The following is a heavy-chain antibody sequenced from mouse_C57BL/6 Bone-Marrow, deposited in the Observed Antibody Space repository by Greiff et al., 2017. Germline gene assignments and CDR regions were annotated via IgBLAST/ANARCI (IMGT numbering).Heavy chain of an antibody. J-gene: IGHJ2*01. V-gene: IGHV1-69*01. CDR3: AREKACITTVVAHFDY. D-gene: IGHD1-1*01. Sequence: QVQLQQPGAELVMPGASVKLSCKASGYTFTSYWMHWVKQRPGQGLEWIGEIDPSDSYTNSNQKFKGKSTLTVDKSSSTAYMQLSSVTSEDSAVYYCAREKACITTVVAHFDYWGQGTTLTVSS. CDR2: IDPSDSYT. CDR1: GYTFTSYW.